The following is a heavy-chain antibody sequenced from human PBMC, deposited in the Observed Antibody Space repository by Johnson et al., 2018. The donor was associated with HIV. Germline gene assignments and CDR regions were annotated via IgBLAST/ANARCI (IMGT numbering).Heavy chain of an antibody. V-gene: IGHV3-13*01. Sequence: VQLVESGGGVVQPGGSLRLSCAASGFTFSNYDIHWVRQATGKGLEWVSAIGTAGDTYYPGSVKGRFTISRENAKNSLYLQMNSLRDGDTAVYYCARVGRPWLPRDAFDIWGQGTMVTVSS. CDR3: ARVGRPWLPRDAFDI. D-gene: IGHD6-19*01. J-gene: IGHJ3*02. CDR1: GFTFSNYD. CDR2: IGTAGDT.